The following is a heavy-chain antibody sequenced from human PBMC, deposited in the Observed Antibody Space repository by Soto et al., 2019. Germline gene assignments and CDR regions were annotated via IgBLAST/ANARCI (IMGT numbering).Heavy chain of an antibody. J-gene: IGHJ4*02. CDR3: ASLEWESTGYADY. Sequence: PGGSLRLSCAASGFTFGSNWMSWVRQAPGKGLEWVANIKRDGSEKYYVDSVKGRFTISRDNAKNTLYLQMNSLRADDTVVYYCASLEWESTGYADYWGQGTLVTVSS. CDR2: IKRDGSEK. CDR1: GFTFGSNW. D-gene: IGHD3-3*01. V-gene: IGHV3-7*03.